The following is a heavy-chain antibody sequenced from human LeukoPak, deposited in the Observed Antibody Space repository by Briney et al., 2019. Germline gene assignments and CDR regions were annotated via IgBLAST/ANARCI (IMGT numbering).Heavy chain of an antibody. D-gene: IGHD2-15*01. Sequence: GGSLRLSCAASAFTFSSSAMSWVHQAPGKGLEWVSAISNNGGYTYYADSVQGRFTISRDNSKSTLCLQMNSLRAEDTAVYYCAKQLGYCSDGSCYFPYWGQGTLVTVSS. CDR2: ISNNGGYT. J-gene: IGHJ4*02. CDR1: AFTFSSSA. CDR3: AKQLGYCSDGSCYFPY. V-gene: IGHV3-23*01.